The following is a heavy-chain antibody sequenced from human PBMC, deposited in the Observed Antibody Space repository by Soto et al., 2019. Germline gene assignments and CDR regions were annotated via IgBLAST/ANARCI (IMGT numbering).Heavy chain of an antibody. D-gene: IGHD2-8*01. V-gene: IGHV5-51*01. CDR3: ARAISLIMAAPAY. Sequence: GESLKISCKASGYSFSNYWIGWVRQMPGRGLEWMGIIYPGDSDTTYSPSFQGQVTFSVDKSISTAYMELTSLTSDDTAIYYCARAISLIMAAPAYWGQGTLVTVSS. J-gene: IGHJ4*02. CDR2: IYPGDSDT. CDR1: GYSFSNYW.